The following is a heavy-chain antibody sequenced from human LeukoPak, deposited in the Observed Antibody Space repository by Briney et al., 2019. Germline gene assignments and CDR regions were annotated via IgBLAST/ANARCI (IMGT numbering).Heavy chain of an antibody. CDR2: ISGSGGST. D-gene: IGHD3-10*01. Sequence: GGSLRLSCAASGFTFSSYTTSWVRQAPGKGLEWVSAISGSGGSTYYADSVKGRFTISRDNSKNTLYLQMNSLRAEDTAVYYCAKAPYGSGSYFEYYFDYWGQGTLVTVSP. J-gene: IGHJ4*02. CDR3: AKAPYGSGSYFEYYFDY. CDR1: GFTFSSYT. V-gene: IGHV3-23*01.